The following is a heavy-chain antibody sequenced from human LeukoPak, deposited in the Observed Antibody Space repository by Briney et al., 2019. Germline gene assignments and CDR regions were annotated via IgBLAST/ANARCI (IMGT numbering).Heavy chain of an antibody. J-gene: IGHJ4*02. D-gene: IGHD6-19*01. CDR2: ISSSSSTI. Sequence: GGSLRLSCAASGFTFSSYSMNWVRQAPGKGLEWVSYISSSSSTIYYADSVKGRFTISRDNAKNSLYLQMNSPRAEDTAVYYCARVPLVAVAGFDYWGQGTLVTVSS. V-gene: IGHV3-48*04. CDR1: GFTFSSYS. CDR3: ARVPLVAVAGFDY.